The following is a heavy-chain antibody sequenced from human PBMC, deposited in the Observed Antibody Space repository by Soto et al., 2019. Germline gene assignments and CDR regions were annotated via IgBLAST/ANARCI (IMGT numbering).Heavy chain of an antibody. V-gene: IGHV4-59*12. Sequence: SETLSLTCNVSGGSISGYYWAWIRQPPGKGLEWIGYIYFTGNANYSPSLKSRVTISGDMSENQFSLTLTSVTAADTAVYYCAREDINESFFDSWGPGILVTVSS. D-gene: IGHD2-8*01. CDR3: AREDINESFFDS. CDR1: GGSISGYY. J-gene: IGHJ4*02. CDR2: IYFTGNA.